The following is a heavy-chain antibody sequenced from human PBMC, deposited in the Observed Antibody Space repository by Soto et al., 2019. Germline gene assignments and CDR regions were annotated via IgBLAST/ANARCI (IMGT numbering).Heavy chain of an antibody. J-gene: IGHJ4*02. V-gene: IGHV4-30-4*01. Sequence: PSETLSLTCTVSGDSINSGDYYWSWIRQPPGKGLEWIGYIYYSGSTYYNPSLKSRVIISVDTSKNQFSLKLSSVTAADTAVYYCARAYSYGSGRFDYWGQGNLVTAPQ. CDR2: IYYSGST. D-gene: IGHD3-10*01. CDR1: GDSINSGDYY. CDR3: ARAYSYGSGRFDY.